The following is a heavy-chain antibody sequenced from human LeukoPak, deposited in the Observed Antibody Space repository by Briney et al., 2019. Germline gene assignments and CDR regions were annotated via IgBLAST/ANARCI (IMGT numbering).Heavy chain of an antibody. D-gene: IGHD6-19*01. CDR3: AKDLRGSGWSPFDY. Sequence: GRSLRLSCAASGFTFSSYGMHRVRQAPGKGLEWVAVISYDGSNKYYADSVKGRFTISRDNSKNTLYLQMNSLRAEDTAVYYCAKDLRGSGWSPFDYWGQGTLVTVSS. J-gene: IGHJ4*02. V-gene: IGHV3-30*18. CDR1: GFTFSSYG. CDR2: ISYDGSNK.